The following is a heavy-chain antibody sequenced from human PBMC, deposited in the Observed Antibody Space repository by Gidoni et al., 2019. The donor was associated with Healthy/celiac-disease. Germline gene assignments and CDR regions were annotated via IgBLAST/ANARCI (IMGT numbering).Heavy chain of an antibody. D-gene: IGHD3-16*02. CDR2: IRYDGSNK. J-gene: IGHJ3*02. V-gene: IGHV3-30*02. Sequence: QVQLVESGGGVVQPGGSLRLSCAASGFTFSSYGMHWVRQAPGKGLEWVAFIRYDGSNKYYADSVKGRFTISRDNSKNTLYLQMNSLRADDTAVYYCAKDPPSSLTARNAFDIWGQGTMVTVSS. CDR1: GFTFSSYG. CDR3: AKDPPSSLTARNAFDI.